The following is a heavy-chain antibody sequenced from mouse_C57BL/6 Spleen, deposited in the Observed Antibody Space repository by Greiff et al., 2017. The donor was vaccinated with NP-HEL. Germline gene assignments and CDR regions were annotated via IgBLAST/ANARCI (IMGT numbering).Heavy chain of an antibody. CDR2: ISSGSSTI. Sequence: EVKLQESGGGLVKPGGSLKLSCAASGFTFSDYGMHWVRQAPEKGLEWVAYISSGSSTIYYADTVKGRFTISRDNAKNTLFLQMTSLRSEDTAMYYCARPYYYGSDWYFDVWGTGTTVTVSS. J-gene: IGHJ1*03. CDR1: GFTFSDYG. V-gene: IGHV5-17*01. CDR3: ARPYYYGSDWYFDV. D-gene: IGHD1-1*01.